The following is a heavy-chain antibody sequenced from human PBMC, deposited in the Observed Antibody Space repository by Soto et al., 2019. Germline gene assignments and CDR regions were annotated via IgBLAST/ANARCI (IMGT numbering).Heavy chain of an antibody. CDR3: AKDRQLVLPSYYYYGMDV. Sequence: GGSLRLSCAASGFTFSSSGMHWVRQAPGKGLEWVAVISYDGSNKYYADSVKGRFTISRDNSKNTLYLQMNSLRAEDTAVYYCAKDRQLVLPSYYYYGMDVWGQGTTVTASS. J-gene: IGHJ6*02. CDR1: GFTFSSSG. V-gene: IGHV3-30*18. CDR2: ISYDGSNK. D-gene: IGHD6-13*01.